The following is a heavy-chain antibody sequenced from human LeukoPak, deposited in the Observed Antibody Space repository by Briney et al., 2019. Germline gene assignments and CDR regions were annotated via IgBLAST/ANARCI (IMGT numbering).Heavy chain of an antibody. CDR2: IYYSGST. J-gene: IGHJ3*02. V-gene: IGHV4-59*01. CDR1: GGSISDDY. CDR3: ARARWLQLLGSTFDI. D-gene: IGHD5-24*01. Sequence: SETLSLTCTVSGGSISDDYWSWIRQPPGEGLEWVGYIYYSGSTAYNPSLRSRATMSVDTSKNQFSLNLNSVTAADTAVYYCARARWLQLLGSTFDIWGQGTMVTVSS.